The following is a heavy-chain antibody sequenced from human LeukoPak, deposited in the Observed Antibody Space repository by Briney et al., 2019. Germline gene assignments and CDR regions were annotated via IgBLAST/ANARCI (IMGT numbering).Heavy chain of an antibody. CDR3: AKVLYVWGSYRYVFDY. Sequence: PGRSLRLSCAASGFTFSSYGMHWVRQAPGKGLEWVAVISYDGSNKYYAGSVKGRFTISRDNSKNTLYLQMNSLRAEDTAVYYCAKVLYVWGSYRYVFDYWGQGTLVTVSS. D-gene: IGHD3-16*02. CDR1: GFTFSSYG. J-gene: IGHJ4*02. V-gene: IGHV3-30*18. CDR2: ISYDGSNK.